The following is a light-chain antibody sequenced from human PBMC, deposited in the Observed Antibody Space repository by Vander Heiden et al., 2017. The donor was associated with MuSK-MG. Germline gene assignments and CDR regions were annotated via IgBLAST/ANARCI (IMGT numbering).Light chain of an antibody. V-gene: IGLV2-14*01. J-gene: IGLJ3*02. Sequence: QSALPQPASVSGSPGQSITIPCTGTSSDVGGHNYVSWYQQHPGKAPKLMIYDVSNRPSGVSNRFSGSKSGNTAYLTISGLQAEDEAYYYCSSYTSSSTVCGGGTKLTVL. CDR1: SSDVGGHNY. CDR2: DVS. CDR3: SSYTSSSTV.